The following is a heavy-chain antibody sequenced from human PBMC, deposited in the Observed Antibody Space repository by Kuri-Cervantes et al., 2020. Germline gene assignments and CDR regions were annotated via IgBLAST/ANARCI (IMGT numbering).Heavy chain of an antibody. J-gene: IGHJ5*02. Sequence: GSLRLSCTVSGGSISSYYWSWIRQPPGKGLEWIGYIYYSGSTNYNPSLKSRVTISVDLSKNQFSLKLSSVTAADTAVYYCARDARFGESLNWFDPWGQGTLVTVSS. CDR2: IYYSGST. CDR1: GGSISSYY. CDR3: ARDARFGESLNWFDP. V-gene: IGHV4-59*01. D-gene: IGHD3-10*01.